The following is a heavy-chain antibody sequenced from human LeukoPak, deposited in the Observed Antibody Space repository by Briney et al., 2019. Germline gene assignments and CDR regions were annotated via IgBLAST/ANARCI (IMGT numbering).Heavy chain of an antibody. CDR3: ASGRGGTTVTKNWFDP. V-gene: IGHV4-39*07. Sequence: SETLSLTCTVSGGSISSYYWGWIRQPPGKGLEWIGSIYYSGSTYYNPSLKSRVTISVDTSKNQFSLKLSSVTAADTAAYYCASGRGGTTVTKNWFDPWGQGTLVTVSS. J-gene: IGHJ5*02. CDR1: GGSISSYY. D-gene: IGHD4-17*01. CDR2: IYYSGST.